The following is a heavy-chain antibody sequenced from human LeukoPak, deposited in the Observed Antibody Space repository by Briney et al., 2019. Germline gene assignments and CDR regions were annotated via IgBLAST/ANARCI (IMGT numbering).Heavy chain of an antibody. CDR1: GGSISSGGYY. Sequence: PSETLSLTCTVSGGSISSGGYYWSWIRQHPGKGLEWIGYIYYSGSTCYNPSLKSRVTISVDTSKNQFSLKLSSVTAADTAVYYCARAGPIRYCSGGSCCSTFDYWGQGTLVTVSS. J-gene: IGHJ4*02. CDR2: IYYSGST. D-gene: IGHD2-15*01. CDR3: ARAGPIRYCSGGSCCSTFDY. V-gene: IGHV4-31*03.